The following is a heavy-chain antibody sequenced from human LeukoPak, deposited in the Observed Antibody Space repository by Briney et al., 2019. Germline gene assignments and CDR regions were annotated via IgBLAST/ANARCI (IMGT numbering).Heavy chain of an antibody. V-gene: IGHV1-18*01. CDR2: SSAYNGNT. J-gene: IGHJ2*01. Sequence: GASVKVSCKASGYTFTNYGISWVRQAPGQGLEWMGWSSAYNGNTNYAQRLQGRVTMTRDTSTSTVYMELSSLRSEDTAVYYCARDEGRGYGSYSWYFDLWGRGTLVTVSS. CDR1: GYTFTNYG. CDR3: ARDEGRGYGSYSWYFDL. D-gene: IGHD1-26*01.